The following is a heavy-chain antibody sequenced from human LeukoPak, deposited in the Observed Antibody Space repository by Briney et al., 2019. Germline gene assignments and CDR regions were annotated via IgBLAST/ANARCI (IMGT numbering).Heavy chain of an antibody. D-gene: IGHD3-3*01. J-gene: IGHJ5*02. CDR2: ISGSGGST. CDR3: AKLTGKDVLRLRFDP. CDR1: GFTFSSYT. V-gene: IGHV3-23*01. Sequence: GGSLRLSCAASGFTFSSYTMSWVRQAPGKGLGWVSAISGSGGSTYYADSVKGRFTISRDNSKNTLYLQMNSLRAEDTAVYYCAKLTGKDVLRLRFDPWGQGTLVTVSS.